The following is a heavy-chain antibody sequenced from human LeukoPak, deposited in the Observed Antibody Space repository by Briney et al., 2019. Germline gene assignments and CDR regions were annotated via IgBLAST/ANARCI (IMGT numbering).Heavy chain of an antibody. J-gene: IGHJ5*02. Sequence: GGSLRLSCAASGFTFSNYGMHWVRQAPGKGLEWVAFIRFDGSNKYYADSVKGRFTISRDNSKNTLYLQMDSLRAEDTAVYYCARNVLRFLEWSSAIDPWVQGTLVTVSS. CDR3: ARNVLRFLEWSSAIDP. V-gene: IGHV3-30*02. CDR1: GFTFSNYG. CDR2: IRFDGSNK. D-gene: IGHD3-3*01.